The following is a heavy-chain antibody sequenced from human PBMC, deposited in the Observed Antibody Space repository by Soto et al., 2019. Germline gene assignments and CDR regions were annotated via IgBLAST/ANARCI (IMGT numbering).Heavy chain of an antibody. J-gene: IGHJ6*02. CDR2: IIPIFGTA. V-gene: IGHV1-69*13. CDR3: ARGQNDYGPYYYGMDV. D-gene: IGHD4-17*01. Sequence: SVKVSCKASGGTFSSYAISWVRQAPGQGLEWMGGIIPIFGTANYAQKFQGRVTITADESTSTAYMELSSLRSEDTAVYYCARGQNDYGPYYYGMDVWGQGTTVTVSS. CDR1: GGTFSSYA.